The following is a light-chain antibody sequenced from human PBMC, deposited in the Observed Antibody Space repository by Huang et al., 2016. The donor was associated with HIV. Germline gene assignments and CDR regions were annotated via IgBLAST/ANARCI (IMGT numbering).Light chain of an antibody. CDR3: QQYNNWPPWT. V-gene: IGKV3-15*01. Sequence: EIVMTQSPATLSVSPGERATLSCRASQSVSSRLAWYQQKPGQAPRLLIYGASTSATGIPARFSGSGSGTEFTLTISSLQSEDFAVYYCQQYNNWPPWTFDQGTKVEIK. CDR2: GAS. J-gene: IGKJ1*01. CDR1: QSVSSR.